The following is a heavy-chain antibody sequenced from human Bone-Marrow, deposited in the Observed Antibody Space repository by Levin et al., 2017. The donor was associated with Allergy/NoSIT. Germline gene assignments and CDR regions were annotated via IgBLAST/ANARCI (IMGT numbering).Heavy chain of an antibody. V-gene: IGHV4-39*01. CDR3: VKHDTIPTIYTYGSPWFDP. J-gene: IGHJ5*02. Sequence: PSETLSLTCTVFGGSISSTAYYWGWIRQSPRKGLEWIGSISYSRSTYYNPSLKSRVTISVDTSMNQFSLKLSSVNAADTAVYYCVKHDTIPTIYTYGSPWFDPWGRGTLVTVSS. D-gene: IGHD5-18*01. CDR1: GGSISSTAYY. CDR2: ISYSRST.